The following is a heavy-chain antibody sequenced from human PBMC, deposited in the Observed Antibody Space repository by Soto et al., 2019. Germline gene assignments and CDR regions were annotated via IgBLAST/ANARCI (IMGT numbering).Heavy chain of an antibody. CDR1: GGSISSFY. CDR2: IYYTGRT. Sequence: QVQLQESGPGLVKPSETLSLTCTVSGGSISSFYWSWIRQPPGKGLEWICYIYYTGRTNYNPSLKSRVTISLNTSKNQFSLKLSSVTAADSAVYYCARGHHWLDYWGQGTLVTVSS. D-gene: IGHD3-9*01. CDR3: ARGHHWLDY. V-gene: IGHV4-59*01. J-gene: IGHJ4*02.